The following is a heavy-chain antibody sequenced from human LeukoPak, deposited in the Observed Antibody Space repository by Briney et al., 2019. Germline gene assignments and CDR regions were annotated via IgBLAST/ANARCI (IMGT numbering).Heavy chain of an antibody. D-gene: IGHD5-18*01. J-gene: IGHJ4*02. CDR2: IYYSGST. V-gene: IGHV4-59*01. Sequence: SETLSLTCTVSGGSISSYYWSWIRQPPGKGLEWIGYIYYSGSTNYNPSLKSRVTISVDTPKNQFSLKLSSVTAADTAVYYCARVGYSYGVDYWGQGTLVTVSS. CDR3: ARVGYSYGVDY. CDR1: GGSISSYY.